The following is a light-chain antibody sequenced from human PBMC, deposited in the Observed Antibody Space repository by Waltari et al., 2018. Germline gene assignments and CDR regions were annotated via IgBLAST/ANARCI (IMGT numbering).Light chain of an antibody. CDR1: QSVSRT. J-gene: IGKJ1*01. V-gene: IGKV3-20*01. Sequence: EIVLTQSPGTLSLSPGERATLSCRASQSVSRTLAWDQQKPGQAPKLLIYGSSIRATGIPDMFTVNGSGTDFSLTISSLEPEYFAIFFCKHYVRLPATFGQGTKVEIK. CDR3: KHYVRLPAT. CDR2: GSS.